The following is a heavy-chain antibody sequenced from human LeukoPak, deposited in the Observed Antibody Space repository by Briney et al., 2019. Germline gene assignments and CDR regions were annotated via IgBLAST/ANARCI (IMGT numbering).Heavy chain of an antibody. CDR3: ARGPPNYDYVWGSYRHRSYYFDY. V-gene: IGHV4-39*07. D-gene: IGHD3-16*02. CDR2: IYYTGSP. J-gene: IGHJ4*02. CDR1: GGSISSSSYY. Sequence: PSETLSLTCTVSGGSISSSSYYWGWIRQPPGKGLEWIGYIYYTGSPWYTPSLKIRVTMPLDTSKNQFSLKLSSVTAADTAVYYCARGPPNYDYVWGSYRHRSYYFDYWGQGTLVTVSS.